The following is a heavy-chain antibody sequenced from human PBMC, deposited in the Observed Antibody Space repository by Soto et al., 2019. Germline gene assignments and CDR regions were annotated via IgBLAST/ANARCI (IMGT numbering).Heavy chain of an antibody. V-gene: IGHV1-2*04. Sequence: ASVKVSCRASGYTLTGYYMHWVRQAPGQGLEWIGWINPNSGGTNYAQKFQGWVTMTRDTSISTAYMELSRLRSDDTAVYYCARETPRLYYYYGMDFWGQGTTVTVSS. CDR2: INPNSGGT. D-gene: IGHD6-25*01. CDR3: ARETPRLYYYYGMDF. J-gene: IGHJ6*02. CDR1: GYTLTGYY.